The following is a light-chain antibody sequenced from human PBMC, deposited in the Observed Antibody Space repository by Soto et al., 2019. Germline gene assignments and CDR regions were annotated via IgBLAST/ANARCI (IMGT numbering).Light chain of an antibody. CDR3: QSYDSSLGGSYV. CDR1: SSNIGAGFD. Sequence: QSVLTQPPSVSGAPGQRVTISCTGSSSNIGAGFDVHWYQQLPGTAPKLLIYGNSNRPSGVPDRFSGSKSGTSASLAITGLQDEDEADYYCQSYDSSLGGSYVFGTVTKVTVL. J-gene: IGLJ1*01. CDR2: GNS. V-gene: IGLV1-40*01.